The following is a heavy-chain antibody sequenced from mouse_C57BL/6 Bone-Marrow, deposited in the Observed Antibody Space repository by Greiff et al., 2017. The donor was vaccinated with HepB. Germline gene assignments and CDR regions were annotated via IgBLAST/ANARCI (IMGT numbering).Heavy chain of an antibody. V-gene: IGHV1-82*01. CDR3: ARKLTGVPWFAY. CDR1: GYAFSSSW. CDR2: IYPGDGDT. Sequence: VQLQQSGPELVKPGASVKISCKASGYAFSSSWMNWVKQRPGKGLEWIGRIYPGDGDTNYNGKFKGKATLTADKSSSTAYMQLSSLTSEDSAVYFCARKLTGVPWFAYWGQGTLVTVSA. D-gene: IGHD4-1*01. J-gene: IGHJ3*01.